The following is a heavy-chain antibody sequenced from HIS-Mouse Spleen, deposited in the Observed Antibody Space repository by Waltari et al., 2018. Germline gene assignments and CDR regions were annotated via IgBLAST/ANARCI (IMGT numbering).Heavy chain of an antibody. J-gene: IGHJ2*01. CDR3: AREIPYSSSWYDWYFDL. Sequence: QLQLQESGPGLVKPSETLSLTCTVSGGSISSSSYYWGWLRPPTGKGLEWIGSIYYSGSTYYNPSLKSRVTISVDTSKNQFSLKLSSVTAADTAVYYCAREIPYSSSWYDWYFDLWGRGTLVTVSS. V-gene: IGHV4-39*07. CDR2: IYYSGST. CDR1: GGSISSSSYY. D-gene: IGHD6-13*01.